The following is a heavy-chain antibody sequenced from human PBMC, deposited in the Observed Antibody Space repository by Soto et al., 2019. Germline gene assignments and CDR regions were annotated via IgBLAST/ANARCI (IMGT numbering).Heavy chain of an antibody. Sequence: QITLKESGPPLVKPTQTLTLTCTFSVFSLSTRGVAVGWFPQPPGKALEWLALIYWEEDKWYNPTLTSRLTITDDTSKNQVVLTMTNMDPVDTHTYYCAHRPRGYAYYFDYSGQATLVTVSS. CDR1: VFSLSTRGVA. J-gene: IGHJ4*02. CDR3: AHRPRGYAYYFDY. CDR2: IYWEEDK. V-gene: IGHV2-5*02. D-gene: IGHD5-12*01.